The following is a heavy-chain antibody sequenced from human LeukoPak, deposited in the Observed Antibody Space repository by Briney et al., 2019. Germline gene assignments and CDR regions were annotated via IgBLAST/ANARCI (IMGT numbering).Heavy chain of an antibody. D-gene: IGHD5-18*01. V-gene: IGHV4-59*08. Sequence: KSSETLSLTCIVSHGSISRYYWSWIRQPPGKGLEWICHIYYSGSTKYSPSLKSRVTISVDTSENQVSLKWTPVTAADTAVYHCARLQNRGFDSGYDDAFDVWGQGKMVTVSS. J-gene: IGHJ3*01. CDR3: ARLQNRGFDSGYDDAFDV. CDR1: HGSISRYY. CDR2: IYYSGST.